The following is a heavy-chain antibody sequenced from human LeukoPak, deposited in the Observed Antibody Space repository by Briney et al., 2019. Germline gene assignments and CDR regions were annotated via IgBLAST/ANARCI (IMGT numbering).Heavy chain of an antibody. V-gene: IGHV1-2*06. CDR2: INPKSGGT. J-gene: IGHJ4*02. D-gene: IGHD6-19*01. CDR1: GYTFTGYY. CDR3: AREDNLGSGSSPNDY. Sequence: ASVKVSCKASGYTFTGYYMNWVRQAPGQGPEWMGRINPKSGGTNYAQKFQGRVTMTRDTSISTAHMELSRLRSDDTAVYYCAREDNLGSGSSPNDYWGQGTLVTVSS.